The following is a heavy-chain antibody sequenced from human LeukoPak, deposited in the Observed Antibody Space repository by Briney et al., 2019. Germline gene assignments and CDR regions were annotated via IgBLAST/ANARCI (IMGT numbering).Heavy chain of an antibody. CDR3: ATDLVLGGDYYFDY. V-gene: IGHV1-24*01. Sequence: ASVKVSCKVSGYTLTELSMHWVQQAPGKGLEWMGGFDPEDGETIYAQKFQGRVTMTEDTSTDTAYMELSSLRSEDTAVYYCATDLVLGGDYYFDYWGQGTLVTVSS. CDR1: GYTLTELS. J-gene: IGHJ4*02. CDR2: FDPEDGET. D-gene: IGHD2-21*02.